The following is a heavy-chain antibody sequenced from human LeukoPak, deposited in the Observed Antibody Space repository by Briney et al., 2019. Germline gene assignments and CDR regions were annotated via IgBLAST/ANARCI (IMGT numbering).Heavy chain of an antibody. D-gene: IGHD3-10*01. Sequence: SVKVSCKASGGTFSSYAISWVRQAPGQGLKWMGGIIPIFGTANYAQKFQGRVTITADESTSTAYMELSSLRSDDTAVYYCARDLGYYGSGSYWSYWGQGTLVTVSS. CDR3: ARDLGYYGSGSYWSY. J-gene: IGHJ4*02. V-gene: IGHV1-69*13. CDR1: GGTFSSYA. CDR2: IIPIFGTA.